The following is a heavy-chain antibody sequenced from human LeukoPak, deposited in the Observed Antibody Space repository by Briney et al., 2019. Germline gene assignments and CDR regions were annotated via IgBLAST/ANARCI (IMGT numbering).Heavy chain of an antibody. CDR1: GYTFTSYD. CDR3: ARVKIFGVAISNWFDP. J-gene: IGHJ5*02. Sequence: ASVKVSCKASGYTFTSYDINWVRQATGQGLEWMGWMNPNSGNTGYAQKFQGRVTMTRNTSISTAYMELSSLRSDDTAIYYCARVKIFGVAISNWFDPWGQGTLVTVSS. D-gene: IGHD3-3*01. CDR2: MNPNSGNT. V-gene: IGHV1-8*01.